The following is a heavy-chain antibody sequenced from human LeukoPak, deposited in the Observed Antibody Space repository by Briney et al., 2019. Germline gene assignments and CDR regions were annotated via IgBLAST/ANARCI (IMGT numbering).Heavy chain of an antibody. D-gene: IGHD2-15*01. CDR1: GLTFSNSA. J-gene: IGHJ4*02. V-gene: IGHV3-30*04. CDR3: ARGGKCSDGKCYLIDY. CDR2: MSFDGSHE. Sequence: PGGSLRLSCVASGLTFSNSATHWVRQAPGKGLEWVAIMSFDGSHERYGDSVKGRFTLSRDNSKNTLYLQINSLRTEDTAVYYCARGGKCSDGKCYLIDYWGQGTLVTVSS.